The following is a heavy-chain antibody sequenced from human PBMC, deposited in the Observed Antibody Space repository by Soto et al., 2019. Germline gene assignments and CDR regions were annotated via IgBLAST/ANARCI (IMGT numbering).Heavy chain of an antibody. V-gene: IGHV1-69*01. CDR2: IIPIFGTA. CDR3: ARGRGESGEWWELLMGENDAFDI. J-gene: IGHJ3*02. Sequence: QVQLVQSGAEVKKPGSSVKVSCKASGGTFSSYAISWVRQAPGQGLEWMGGIIPIFGTANYAQKFQGRVTITADESTSTAYMELSSLRSEDTAVYYCARGRGESGEWWELLMGENDAFDIWGQGTMVTVSS. CDR1: GGTFSSYA. D-gene: IGHD1-26*01.